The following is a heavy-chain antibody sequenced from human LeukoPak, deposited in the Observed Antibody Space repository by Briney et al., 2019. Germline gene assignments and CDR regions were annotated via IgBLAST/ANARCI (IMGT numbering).Heavy chain of an antibody. D-gene: IGHD3-22*01. V-gene: IGHV1-69*04. CDR1: GGTFSSYA. Sequence: GASVKVSCKASGGTFSSYAISWVRQAPGQGLEWMGRIIPILGIANYAQKFQGRVTITADKSTSTAYMELSRLRSEDTAVYYCARGVHPDYYDSSGYYYDFDYWGQGTLVTVSS. CDR2: IIPILGIA. CDR3: ARGVHPDYYDSSGYYYDFDY. J-gene: IGHJ4*02.